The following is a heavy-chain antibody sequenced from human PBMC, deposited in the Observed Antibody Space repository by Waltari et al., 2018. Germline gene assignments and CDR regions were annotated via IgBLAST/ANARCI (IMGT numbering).Heavy chain of an antibody. CDR2: INPNSGGT. J-gene: IGHJ4*02. V-gene: IGHV1-2*02. CDR3: ARELEGGYFDY. Sequence: QVQLVQSGAEVRKPGASVRVPCKTSGYTFTAYLLQWVRQAPGHGLEGMGGINPNSGGTNYAQKVQGRVTITRDTSISTAYVELSRLTSDDTAVYYCARELEGGYFDYWGQGTLVTVSS. CDR1: GYTFTAYL. D-gene: IGHD3-16*01.